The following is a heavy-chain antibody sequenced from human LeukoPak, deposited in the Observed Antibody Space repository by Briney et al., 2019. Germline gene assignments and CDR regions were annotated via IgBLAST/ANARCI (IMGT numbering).Heavy chain of an antibody. CDR2: INHTGTT. V-gene: IGHV4-34*01. Sequence: PSGTLSLTCAVYGASFNTYYWSWIRQSPGKGLEWRGEINHTGTTNYNPWLTSRGTISVDTSTNPLSLKLSSVTAADTAIYYCARGAADRNTYYYYIDVWGKGTTVTISS. CDR3: ARGAADRNTYYYYIDV. D-gene: IGHD2-15*01. CDR1: GASFNTYY. J-gene: IGHJ6*03.